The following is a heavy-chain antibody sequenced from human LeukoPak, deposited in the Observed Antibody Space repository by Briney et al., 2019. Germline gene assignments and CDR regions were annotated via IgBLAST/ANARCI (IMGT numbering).Heavy chain of an antibody. J-gene: IGHJ4*02. Sequence: SQTLSLTCTVSGGSISSGGYYWSWIRQHPGKGLEWIGYIYYSGNTYYNPSLKSRVTISVDTSKNQFSLKLSSVTAADTAVYYCAGHHPRNTVDFWGQGTLVTVSS. CDR1: GGSISSGGYY. D-gene: IGHD2/OR15-2a*01. V-gene: IGHV4-31*03. CDR2: IYYSGNT. CDR3: AGHHPRNTVDF.